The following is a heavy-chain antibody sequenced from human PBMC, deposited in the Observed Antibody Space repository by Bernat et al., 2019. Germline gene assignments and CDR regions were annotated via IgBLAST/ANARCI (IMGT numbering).Heavy chain of an antibody. V-gene: IGHV3-23*01. CDR1: GFTFSSYA. J-gene: IGHJ3*02. D-gene: IGHD3-16*02. CDR2: ISGIGGST. CDR3: AKITGSYRYTSPVEVSAFDI. Sequence: EVQLLESGGGLVQPGGSLRLSCAASGFTFSSYAMSWVRQAPGKGLEWVSAISGIGGSTYYAGSVKGRFTISRDNSKNTLYLQMNSLRAEDTAVYYCAKITGSYRYTSPVEVSAFDIWGQGTMVTVSS.